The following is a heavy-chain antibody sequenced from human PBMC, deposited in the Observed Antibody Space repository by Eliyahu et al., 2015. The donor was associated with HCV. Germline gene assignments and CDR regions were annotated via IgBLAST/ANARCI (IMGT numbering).Heavy chain of an antibody. CDR1: GFIFSXHG. V-gene: IGHV3-33*01. D-gene: IGHD1/OR15-1a*01. Sequence: QVQLVESGGDVVQPGTSLRISCVASGFIFSXHGMHWVRQAPGKGLEWVAVIWYDGVKKYYGDSVKGRFVISRDNSKNTVYLQLNDLRAEDTAVYYCARGTWSTATRGYYFDYWGQGVLVTVSS. CDR3: ARGTWSTATRGYYFDY. CDR2: IWYDGVKK. J-gene: IGHJ4*02.